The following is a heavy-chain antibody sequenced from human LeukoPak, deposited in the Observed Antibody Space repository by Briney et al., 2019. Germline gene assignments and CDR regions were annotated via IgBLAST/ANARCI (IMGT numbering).Heavy chain of an antibody. CDR2: ISISSGTI. CDR1: GFIFSSCG. D-gene: IGHD1-14*01. CDR3: AKDPLPSRRGNFDY. Sequence: GSLRLSCAASGFIFSSCGMSWVRQAPGKGLEWVSYISISSGTIYYADSVKGRFTISRDNAKNSLYLQMNSLRAEDTAVYYCAKDPLPSRRGNFDYWGQGTLVTVSS. V-gene: IGHV3-48*01. J-gene: IGHJ4*02.